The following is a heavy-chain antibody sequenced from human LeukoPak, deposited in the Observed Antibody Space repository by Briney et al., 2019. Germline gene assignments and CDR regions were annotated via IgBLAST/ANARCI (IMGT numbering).Heavy chain of an antibody. J-gene: IGHJ6*03. D-gene: IGHD2-2*01. CDR2: ISGSGGST. CDR1: GFTFSSYA. CDR3: AKGYNCSSTSCLYYYMDV. Sequence: PGGSLRPSCAASGFTFSSYAMSWVRQAPGKGLEWVSAISGSGGSTYYADSVKGRFTISRDNSKNTLYLQMNSLRAEDTAVYYCAKGYNCSSTSCLYYYMDVWGKGTTVTVSS. V-gene: IGHV3-23*01.